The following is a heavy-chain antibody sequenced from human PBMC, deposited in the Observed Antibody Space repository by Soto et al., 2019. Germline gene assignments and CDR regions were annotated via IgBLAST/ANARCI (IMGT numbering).Heavy chain of an antibody. J-gene: IGHJ6*02. D-gene: IGHD3-3*01. Sequence: QVQLVQSGSELKKPGASVKVSCKASGYTFTSYAMNWVRQAPGQGLEWMGWINTNTGNPTYAQGFTGRFVFSLDTSVSTAYLQICSLKAEDTAVHYCARSVSYYDFWSGPGSYYYGMVVWGQRTTVTVSS. CDR2: INTNTGNP. V-gene: IGHV7-4-1*01. CDR3: ARSVSYYDFWSGPGSYYYGMVV. CDR1: GYTFTSYA.